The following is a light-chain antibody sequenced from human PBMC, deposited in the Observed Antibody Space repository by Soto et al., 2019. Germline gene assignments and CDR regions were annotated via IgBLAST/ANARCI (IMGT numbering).Light chain of an antibody. V-gene: IGLV2-8*01. Sequence: QSALTQPPSASGSPGQSVTISCTGTSSDVGGYNYVYWYQRHPGKAPKLMIYEVTKRPSGVPDRFSGSKSGNTASLTVSGLQAEDEADYYCSSYADSNSYVFGTGTKVTVL. J-gene: IGLJ1*01. CDR2: EVT. CDR3: SSYADSNSYV. CDR1: SSDVGGYNY.